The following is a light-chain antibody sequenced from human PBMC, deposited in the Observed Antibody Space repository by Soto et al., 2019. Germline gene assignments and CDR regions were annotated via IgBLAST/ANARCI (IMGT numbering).Light chain of an antibody. CDR3: QQYNSQST. V-gene: IGKV1-5*03. Sequence: IQMTQSPSTLSAYVGDSVTVTCRASQSISSWLAWYQQKPGKAPKLLIYTASNLESGVPSRFRGSGSGTEFTLTITSLQPDDFATYYCQQYNSQSTFGQRTKVDIK. CDR2: TAS. CDR1: QSISSW. J-gene: IGKJ1*01.